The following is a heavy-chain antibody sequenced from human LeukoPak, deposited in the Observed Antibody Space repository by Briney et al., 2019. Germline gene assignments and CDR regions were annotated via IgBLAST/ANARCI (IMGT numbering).Heavy chain of an antibody. CDR3: ANSVVGYCSGGSCSLGY. Sequence: GGSLRLSCAASGFTFSSYAMSWVRQAPGKGPEWVSAISGSGGSTYYADSVKGRFTISRDNSKNTLYLQMNSLRAEDTAVYYCANSVVGYCSGGSCSLGYWGQGTLVTVSS. V-gene: IGHV3-23*01. J-gene: IGHJ4*02. CDR1: GFTFSSYA. D-gene: IGHD2-15*01. CDR2: ISGSGGST.